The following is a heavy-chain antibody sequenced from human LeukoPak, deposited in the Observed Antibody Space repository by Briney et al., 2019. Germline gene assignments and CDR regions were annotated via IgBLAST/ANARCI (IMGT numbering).Heavy chain of an antibody. CDR2: ISGSGGST. D-gene: IGHD2-2*01. CDR3: AKAHCSPTSCSRIDY. CDR1: GFTFSTCA. V-gene: IGHV3-23*01. Sequence: PGGSLRFYCAASGFTFSTCAMGWVRQAPGKGLGWVSDISGSGGSTFYADSVKGRYTISRDNSKNTVYLQMSGLRAEDTALYYCAKAHCSPTSCSRIDYWGQGTLVTVSS. J-gene: IGHJ4*02.